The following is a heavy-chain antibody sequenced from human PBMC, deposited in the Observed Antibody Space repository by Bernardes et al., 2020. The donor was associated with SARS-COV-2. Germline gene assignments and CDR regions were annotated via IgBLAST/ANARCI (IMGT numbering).Heavy chain of an antibody. Sequence: GSLRLSCAASGFTFGRYAMSWVRQAPGKGLDWVSGISASGSSSYYADSVKGRFTISRDNSKNTLNLQMNSLRAEDTAIYFCAKFASGSYTHNDYWGQGILVTVSS. CDR2: ISASGSSS. CDR1: GFTFGRYA. V-gene: IGHV3-23*01. J-gene: IGHJ4*02. D-gene: IGHD3-10*01. CDR3: AKFASGSYTHNDY.